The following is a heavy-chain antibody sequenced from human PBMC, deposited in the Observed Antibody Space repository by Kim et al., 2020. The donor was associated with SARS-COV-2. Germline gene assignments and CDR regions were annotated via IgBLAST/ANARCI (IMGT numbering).Heavy chain of an antibody. CDR3: ARPSNRPGGGVVY. Sequence: YNPSLKSRVTISVDTSKNQFSLKLSSVTAADTAVYYCARPSNRPGGGVVYWGQGTLVTVSS. V-gene: IGHV4-39*01. J-gene: IGHJ4*02. D-gene: IGHD7-27*01.